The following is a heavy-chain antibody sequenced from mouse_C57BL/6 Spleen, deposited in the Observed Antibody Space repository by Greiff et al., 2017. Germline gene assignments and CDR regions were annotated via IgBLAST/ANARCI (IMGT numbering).Heavy chain of an antibody. CDR1: GYTFTSYW. CDR2: IYPGSGST. CDR3: ARGITTGDRISAMDY. D-gene: IGHD1-1*01. V-gene: IGHV1-55*01. J-gene: IGHJ4*01. Sequence: QVHVKQPGAELVKPGASVKMSCKASGYTFTSYWITWVKQRPGQGLEWIGDIYPGSGSTNYNEKFKSKATLTVDTSSSTAYMQLSSLTSEDSAVYYCARGITTGDRISAMDYWGQGTSVTVSS.